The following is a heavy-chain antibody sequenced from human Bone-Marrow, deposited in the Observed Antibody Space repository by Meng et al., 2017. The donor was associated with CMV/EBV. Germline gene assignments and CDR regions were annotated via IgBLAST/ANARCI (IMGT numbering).Heavy chain of an antibody. D-gene: IGHD3-16*02. CDR2: ISSSGSTI. CDR3: AKDSAVIPLYYFDY. V-gene: IGHV3-48*04. Sequence: GGSLRLSCVASGFTFSSYTINWVRQAPGKGLEWVSYISSSGSTIYYADSVKGRFTISRDNAKNSLYLQMNSLRAEDTALYYCAKDSAVIPLYYFDYWGQGTLVTVSS. CDR1: GFTFSSYT. J-gene: IGHJ4*02.